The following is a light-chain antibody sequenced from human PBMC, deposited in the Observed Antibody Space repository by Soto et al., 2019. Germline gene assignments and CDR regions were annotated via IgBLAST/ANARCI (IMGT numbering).Light chain of an antibody. V-gene: IGLV2-14*03. J-gene: IGLJ3*02. CDR2: EVS. CDR1: SSDVGCYNY. CDR3: TSCTSSSTWV. Sequence: QSALTQPASVSGSPGQSITISCTGTSSDVGCYNYVSWFQQHPGKAPKLKIYEVSNRPSGVSNRFSGSKSGYTSSLTISELKAEDEADYYCTSCTSSSTWVFGGGTKLTVL.